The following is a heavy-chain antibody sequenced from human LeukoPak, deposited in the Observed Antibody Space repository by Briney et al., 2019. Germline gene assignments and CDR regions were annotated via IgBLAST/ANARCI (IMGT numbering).Heavy chain of an antibody. CDR2: IYYSGST. J-gene: IGHJ4*02. D-gene: IGHD2-15*01. CDR3: AREGYCSGGSCYSNY. Sequence: PSETLSLTCTVSGGSISSSSYYWGWLRQPPGTGLEWVGSIYYSGSTYYNPSLKSRVTISVDTSKNQFSLKLSSVTAADTAVYYCAREGYCSGGSCYSNYSGQGTLVTVSS. V-gene: IGHV4-39*07. CDR1: GGSISSSSYY.